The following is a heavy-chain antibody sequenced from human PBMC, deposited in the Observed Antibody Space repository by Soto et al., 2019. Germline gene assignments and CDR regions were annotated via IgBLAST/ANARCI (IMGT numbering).Heavy chain of an antibody. CDR2: IIPIFGTA. Sequence: SVKVSCKASGGTFSSYAISWVRQAPGQGLEWMGGIIPIFGTANYAQKFQGRVTITADESTSTAYMELSSLRSEDTAVYYCAREYCSGGSCYGGHFDDRGQGTLVTVSS. CDR1: GGTFSSYA. D-gene: IGHD2-15*01. V-gene: IGHV1-69*13. CDR3: AREYCSGGSCYGGHFDD. J-gene: IGHJ4*02.